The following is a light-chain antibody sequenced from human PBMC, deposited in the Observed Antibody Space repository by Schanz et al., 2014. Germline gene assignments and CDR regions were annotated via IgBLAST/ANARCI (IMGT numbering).Light chain of an antibody. V-gene: IGKV3-20*01. CDR1: QSVSSSY. J-gene: IGKJ1*01. CDR3: QQYGSSPAVA. CDR2: DAS. Sequence: EIVLTQSPGTLSLSPGERATLSCRASQSVSSSYLAWYQQKPGQAPRLLIYDASNRATGIPARFSGSGSGTDFTLTISSLEPEDCAVYYCQQYGSSPAVAFGQGTKVEIK.